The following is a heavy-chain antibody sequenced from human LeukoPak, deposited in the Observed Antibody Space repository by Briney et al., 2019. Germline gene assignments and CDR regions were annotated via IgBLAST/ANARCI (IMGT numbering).Heavy chain of an antibody. V-gene: IGHV4-34*01. J-gene: IGHJ6*02. CDR2: INHSGST. CDR1: GGTFSSYA. Sequence: SCKASGGTFSSYAISWIRQPPGKGLEWIGEINHSGSTNYNQSLKSRVTISVDTSKNQFSLKLSSVTAADTAVYYCARGVSFQGYYYYYGMDVWGQGTTVTVSS. D-gene: IGHD3-16*01. CDR3: ARGVSFQGYYYYYGMDV.